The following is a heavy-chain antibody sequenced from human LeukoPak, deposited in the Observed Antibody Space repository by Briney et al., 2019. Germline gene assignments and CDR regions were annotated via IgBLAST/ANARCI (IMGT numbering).Heavy chain of an antibody. Sequence: SETLSLTCTVSGGSISSYYWSWIRQPAGKGLEWIGRIYTSGSITYNPSLKSRVSMSVDTSKNQFSLKLSSVTAADTAVYYCAMSITMIIVIIKRPPTIDYWGQGTLVTVSS. J-gene: IGHJ4*02. V-gene: IGHV4-4*07. D-gene: IGHD3-22*01. CDR1: GGSISSYY. CDR3: AMSITMIIVIIKRPPTIDY. CDR2: IYTSGSI.